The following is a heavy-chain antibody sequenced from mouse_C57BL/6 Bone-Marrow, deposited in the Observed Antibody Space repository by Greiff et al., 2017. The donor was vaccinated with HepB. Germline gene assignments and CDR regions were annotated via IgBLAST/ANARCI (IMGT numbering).Heavy chain of an antibody. CDR1: GFTFSDYG. CDR3: AILRHGVSFAY. J-gene: IGHJ3*01. CDR2: ISNLAYSI. D-gene: IGHD2-4*01. Sequence: DVMLVESGGGLVQPGGSLKLSCAASGFTFSDYGMAWVRQAPRKGPEWVAFISNLAYSIYYADTLTGRFTISRENAKNTLYLEMSSLRSEDTAMYYCAILRHGVSFAYWGQGTLVTVSA. V-gene: IGHV5-15*01.